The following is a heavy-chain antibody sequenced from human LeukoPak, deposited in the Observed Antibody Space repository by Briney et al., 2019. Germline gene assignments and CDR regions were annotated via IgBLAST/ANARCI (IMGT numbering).Heavy chain of an antibody. D-gene: IGHD4-23*01. J-gene: IGHJ4*02. CDR3: ARDFATVGAFDY. V-gene: IGHV4-30-4*08. Sequence: SQTLSLTCTVSGGSISSGDYYWSWIRQPPGKGLEWIGYIYYSGSTYYNPSLKSRVTISVDTSKNQFSLKLSSVTAADTAVYYCARDFATVGAFDYWGQGTLVTVSS. CDR1: GGSISSGDYY. CDR2: IYYSGST.